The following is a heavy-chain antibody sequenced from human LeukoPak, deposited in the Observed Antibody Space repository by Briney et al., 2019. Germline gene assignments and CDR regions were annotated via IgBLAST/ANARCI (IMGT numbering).Heavy chain of an antibody. V-gene: IGHV1-8*03. CDR1: GYTFTSYD. D-gene: IGHD2-8*01. J-gene: IGHJ3*02. CDR2: MNPNSGNT. Sequence: ASVKVSCKASGYTFTSYDINWVRQATGQGLEWMGWMNPNSGNTGYAQKFQGRVTITRNTSISTAYMELSSLRSEDTAVYYCARGGPRWYAVTRGAFDIWGQGTMVTVSS. CDR3: ARGGPRWYAVTRGAFDI.